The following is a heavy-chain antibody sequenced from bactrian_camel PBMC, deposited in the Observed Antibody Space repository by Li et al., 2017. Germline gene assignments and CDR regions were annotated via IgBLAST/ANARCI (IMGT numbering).Heavy chain of an antibody. CDR2: IYGATGRT. D-gene: IGHD6*01. CDR1: GLTASSTC. Sequence: HVQLVESGGGTVQVGGSLRLSCSASGLTASSTCMGWFRQAPGLETEGIATIYGATGRTFYADSVKGRFTISRDNSENTLYLQMNSLKPEDTAVYYCAADRRPVGAGIEYCAPLKRYGYRGQGTQVTVS. V-gene: IGHV3-3*01. J-gene: IGHJ4*01. CDR3: AADRRPVGAGIEYCAPLKRYGY.